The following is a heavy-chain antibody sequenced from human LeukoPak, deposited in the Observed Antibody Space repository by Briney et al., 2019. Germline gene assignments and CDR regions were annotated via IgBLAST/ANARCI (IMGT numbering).Heavy chain of an antibody. CDR3: ARDPPFDY. V-gene: IGHV4-34*01. CDR2: INHSGST. CDR1: GGSFSGYY. J-gene: IGHJ4*02. Sequence: SETLSLTCAVYGGSFSGYYWSWIRQPPGRGLEWIGEINHSGSTNYNPSLKSRVTISVDTSKNQFSLKLSSVTAADTAVYYCARDPPFDYWGQGTLVTVSS.